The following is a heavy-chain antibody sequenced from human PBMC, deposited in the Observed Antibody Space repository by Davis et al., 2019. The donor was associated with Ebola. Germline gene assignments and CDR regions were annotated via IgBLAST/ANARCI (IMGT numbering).Heavy chain of an antibody. CDR1: GGSMNNYY. Sequence: MPSETLSLTCNVSGGSMNNYYWSWIRQAPGKAQECIGYVYYIGSTTYNPSLKSRVTISVDTSKNQFPLKLSSVTTADTAVYYCARLDCSSTSCYYGMDVWGQGTTVTVSS. CDR2: VYYIGST. J-gene: IGHJ6*02. V-gene: IGHV4-59*08. D-gene: IGHD2-2*01. CDR3: ARLDCSSTSCYYGMDV.